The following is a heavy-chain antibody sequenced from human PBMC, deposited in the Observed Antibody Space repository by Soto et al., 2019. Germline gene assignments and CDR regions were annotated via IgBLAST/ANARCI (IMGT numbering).Heavy chain of an antibody. CDR2: IYYSGST. CDR1: GGSISSYY. Sequence: TLSLTCTVSGGSISSYYWSWIRQPPGKGLEWIGYIYYSGSTNYNPSLKSRVTISVDTSKNQFSLKLSSVTAADTAVYYCARDQRYSRRGNWFDPWGQGTLVTVSS. CDR3: ARDQRYSRRGNWFDP. D-gene: IGHD6-13*01. J-gene: IGHJ5*02. V-gene: IGHV4-59*01.